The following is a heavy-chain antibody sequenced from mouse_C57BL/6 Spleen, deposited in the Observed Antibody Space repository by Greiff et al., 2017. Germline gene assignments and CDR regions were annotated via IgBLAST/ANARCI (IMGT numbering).Heavy chain of an antibody. V-gene: IGHV1-76*01. CDR2: IYPGSGNT. J-gene: IGHJ2*01. CDR1: GYTFTDYY. Sequence: VKLVESGAELVRPGASVKLSCKASGYTFTDYYINWVKQRPGQGLEWIARIYPGSGNTYYNEKFKGKATLTAEKSSSTAYMQLSSLTSEDSAVYFCARKGQRGFFDYWGQGTTLTVSS. D-gene: IGHD3-3*01. CDR3: ARKGQRGFFDY.